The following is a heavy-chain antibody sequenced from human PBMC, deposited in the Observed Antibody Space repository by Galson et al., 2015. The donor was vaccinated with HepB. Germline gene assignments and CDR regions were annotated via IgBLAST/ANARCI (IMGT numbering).Heavy chain of an antibody. CDR1: GYTFTGYY. D-gene: IGHD2-15*01. CDR3: ARDLPISPIVVVVAD. Sequence: SVKVSCKASGYTFTGYYMHWVRQAPGQGLEWMGRINPNSGGTNYAQKFQGRVTMTRDTSISTAYMELSRLRSDDTAVYYCARDLPISPIVVVVADWGQGTLVTVSS. J-gene: IGHJ4*02. V-gene: IGHV1-2*06. CDR2: INPNSGGT.